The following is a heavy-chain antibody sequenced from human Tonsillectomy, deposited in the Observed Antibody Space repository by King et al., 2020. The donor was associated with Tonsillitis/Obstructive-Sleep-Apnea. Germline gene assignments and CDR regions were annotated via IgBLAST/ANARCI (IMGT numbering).Heavy chain of an antibody. CDR2: IKQDGSEK. D-gene: IGHD1-26*01. V-gene: IGHV3-7*01. CDR3: AGAVGATTIPDAFDI. Sequence: VQLVESGGGLVQPGGSLRLSCAASGFTFSSYWMNWVRQAPGKGLEWVANIKQDGSEKYYVDSVKGRFTISRDNAKNSLYLQMNSLRAEDTAVYYCAGAVGATTIPDAFDIWGQGKMVTVSS. CDR1: GFTFSSYW. J-gene: IGHJ3*02.